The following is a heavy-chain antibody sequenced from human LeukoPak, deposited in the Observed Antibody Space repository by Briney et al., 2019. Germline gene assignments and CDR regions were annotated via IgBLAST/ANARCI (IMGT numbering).Heavy chain of an antibody. Sequence: KPGGSLRLSCAASGFTFSDYYMSWIRQAPGKGLEWISYISSSSSYTNYVDSVKGRFTISRDNAKNSLYLQMNRLRAEDTAVYYCVRAVSVSSYYFDCWGQGTLVTVSS. CDR3: VRAVSVSSYYFDC. CDR1: GFTFSDYY. J-gene: IGHJ4*02. D-gene: IGHD5/OR15-5a*01. V-gene: IGHV3-11*05. CDR2: ISSSSSYT.